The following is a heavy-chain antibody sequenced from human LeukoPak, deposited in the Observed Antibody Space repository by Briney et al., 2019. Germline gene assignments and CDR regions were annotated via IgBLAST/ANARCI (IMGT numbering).Heavy chain of an antibody. V-gene: IGHV4-34*01. CDR1: GGSFSGYY. Sequence: PSETLSLTCAVHGGSFSGYYWSWIRQPPGKGLEWIGEINHSGSTNYNPSLKSRVTISVDTSKNQFSLKLSSVTAADTAVYYCARNGGYSYGYLRTMYYFDYWSQGTLVTVSS. J-gene: IGHJ4*02. CDR3: ARNGGYSYGYLRTMYYFDY. D-gene: IGHD5-18*01. CDR2: INHSGST.